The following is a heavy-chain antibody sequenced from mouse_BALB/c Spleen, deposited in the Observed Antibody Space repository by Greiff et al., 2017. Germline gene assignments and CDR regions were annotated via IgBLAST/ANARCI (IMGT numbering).Heavy chain of an antibody. CDR1: GYTFTSYT. CDR3: ARSTYGNYAGYAMDY. CDR2: INPSSGYT. Sequence: VKLQESAAELARPGASVKMSCKASGYTFTSYTMHWVNQRPGQGLEWIGYINPSSGYTEYNQKVKDKTTLTADKSSSTAYMQLSSLTSEDSAVYYCARSTYGNYAGYAMDYWGQGTSVTVSS. D-gene: IGHD2-10*02. J-gene: IGHJ4*01. V-gene: IGHV1-4*02.